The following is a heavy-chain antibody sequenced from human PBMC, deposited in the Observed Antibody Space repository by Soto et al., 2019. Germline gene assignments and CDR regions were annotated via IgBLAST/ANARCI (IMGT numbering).Heavy chain of an antibody. CDR2: IDWDDDK. CDR1: GFSLSTSGMC. J-gene: IGHJ6*02. Sequence: SGPTLVNPTQTLTLTCTFSGFSLSTSGMCVSWIRQPPGKALEWLALIDWDDDKYYSTSLKTRLTISKDTSKNQVVLTMTNMEPVDTATYYCSRSPLNYYGSVIYYYGMDVWGQGTTVTVSS. D-gene: IGHD3-10*01. CDR3: SRSPLNYYGSVIYYYGMDV. V-gene: IGHV2-70*01.